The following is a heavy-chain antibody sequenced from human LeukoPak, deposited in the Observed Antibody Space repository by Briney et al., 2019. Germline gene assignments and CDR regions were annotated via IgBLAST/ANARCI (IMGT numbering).Heavy chain of an antibody. J-gene: IGHJ4*02. D-gene: IGHD6-19*01. CDR1: GFTFSSYE. Sequence: QTGGSLRLSCAASGFTFSSYEMNWVRQAPGKGLEWVSYISSSGSTIYYADSVKGRFTISRDNAKNSPYLQMNSLRAEDTAVYYCARSPGDSSGWYLDWGQGTLVTLSS. V-gene: IGHV3-48*03. CDR3: ARSPGDSSGWYLD. CDR2: ISSSGSTI.